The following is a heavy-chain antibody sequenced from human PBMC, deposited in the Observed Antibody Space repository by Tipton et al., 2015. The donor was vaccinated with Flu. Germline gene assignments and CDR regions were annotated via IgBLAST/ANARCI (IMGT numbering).Heavy chain of an antibody. J-gene: IGHJ6*03. CDR1: GYSISSGYY. CDR3: ARDDFWSGADYYYYYMDV. Sequence: TLSLTCAVSGYSISSGYYWGWIRQPPGKGLEWIGSIYHSGSTYYNPSLKSRVTISVDTSKNQFSLKLSSVTAADTAVYYCARDDFWSGADYYYYYMDVWGKGTTVTVSS. CDR2: IYHSGST. D-gene: IGHD3-3*01. V-gene: IGHV4-38-2*01.